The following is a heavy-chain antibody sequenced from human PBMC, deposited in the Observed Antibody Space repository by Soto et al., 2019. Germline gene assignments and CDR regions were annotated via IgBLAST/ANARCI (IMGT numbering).Heavy chain of an antibody. CDR3: AKGGTAMVT. D-gene: IGHD5-18*01. CDR1: GFTFSSYG. J-gene: IGHJ5*02. Sequence: PGGSLRLSCVASGFTFSSYGMHWVRQAPGKGLEWVAVISYDGSNKYYADSVKGRFTISRDNSKNTLYLQMNSLRAEDTAVYYCAKGGTAMVTWGQGTLVTVSS. V-gene: IGHV3-30*18. CDR2: ISYDGSNK.